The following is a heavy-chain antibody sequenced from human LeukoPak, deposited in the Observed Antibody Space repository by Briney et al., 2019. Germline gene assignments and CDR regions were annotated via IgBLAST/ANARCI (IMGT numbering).Heavy chain of an antibody. V-gene: IGHV3-20*04. J-gene: IGHJ4*02. Sequence: PGGSLRLSCAASGFTFDDYGMSWGRQAPGLGLEWVSGVNWYGGSTGYADSVKGRFTISRDNAKNSLYLQMNSLRAEDTALYYCARAISGTYQAPFDYWGQGTLVTVSS. D-gene: IGHD1-26*01. CDR1: GFTFDDYG. CDR3: ARAISGTYQAPFDY. CDR2: VNWYGGST.